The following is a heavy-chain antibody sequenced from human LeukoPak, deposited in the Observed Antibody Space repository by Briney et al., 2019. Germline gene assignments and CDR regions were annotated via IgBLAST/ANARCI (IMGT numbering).Heavy chain of an antibody. D-gene: IGHD2-2*02. J-gene: IGHJ3*02. CDR2: IYYSGDS. V-gene: IGHV4-39*01. Sequence: PSETLSLTCTVSGDSISRSSYYWGWIRQPPGKGLEWIGSIYYSGDSYYSPALRGRVTISVDTSRDRFSLRLNSVTAADTAVYYCARQKYAYCSSTSCYIRLCAFDIWGQGTMVTVSS. CDR3: ARQKYAYCSSTSCYIRLCAFDI. CDR1: GDSISRSSYY.